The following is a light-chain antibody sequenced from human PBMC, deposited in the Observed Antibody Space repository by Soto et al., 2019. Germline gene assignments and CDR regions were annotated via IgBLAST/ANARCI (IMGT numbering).Light chain of an antibody. CDR1: QSISSW. Sequence: DIQMTQSPSSLSASVGDSVTITCRASQSISSWLAWYQQKAGKAPKLLIYEASSLESGVPSRFSGSGSGTEFTLTISSLEPEDFATYYCQHYNTYSWTFGQGTKVDIK. CDR3: QHYNTYSWT. CDR2: EAS. V-gene: IGKV1-5*03. J-gene: IGKJ1*01.